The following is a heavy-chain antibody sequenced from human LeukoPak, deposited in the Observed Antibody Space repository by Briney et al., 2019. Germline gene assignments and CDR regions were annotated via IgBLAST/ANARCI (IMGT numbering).Heavy chain of an antibody. CDR3: ARLDTAMAPVDY. Sequence: GASLKISCKGCGYSFTTYWIGWVRQMPEKGLVGMGIIYPGDSDTRYSPSFQGQVPISADKSISTAHLQWSSLNASDTAMYYCARLDTAMAPVDYWGEGTLVTVSP. CDR1: GYSFTTYW. V-gene: IGHV5-51*01. CDR2: IYPGDSDT. J-gene: IGHJ4*02. D-gene: IGHD5-18*01.